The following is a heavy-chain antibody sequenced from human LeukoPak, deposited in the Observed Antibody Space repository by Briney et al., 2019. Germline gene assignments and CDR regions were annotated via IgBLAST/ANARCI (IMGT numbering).Heavy chain of an antibody. CDR1: GGSISSYY. CDR3: ARGMTTVTPVVY. J-gene: IGHJ4*02. CDR2: IYYSGST. D-gene: IGHD4-17*01. V-gene: IGHV4-59*08. Sequence: SETLSLTCTVSGGSISSYYWSWIRQPPGKGLEWIGYIYYSGSTNYNPSLKSRVTISVDTSKNQFSLKLSSVTAADTAVYYCARGMTTVTPVVYWGQGTLVTVSS.